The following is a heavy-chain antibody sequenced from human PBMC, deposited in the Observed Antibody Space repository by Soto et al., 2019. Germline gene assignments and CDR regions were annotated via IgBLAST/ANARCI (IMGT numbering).Heavy chain of an antibody. D-gene: IGHD2-2*01. Sequence: GASVKVSCKASGYTFTSYGISWVRQAPGQGLEWMGWISAYNGNTNYAQKLQGRVTMTTDTSTSTAYMELRSLRSDDTAVYYCARDAEELLSKPLGMDVWGQGTTDTVSS. V-gene: IGHV1-18*01. J-gene: IGHJ6*02. CDR2: ISAYNGNT. CDR3: ARDAEELLSKPLGMDV. CDR1: GYTFTSYG.